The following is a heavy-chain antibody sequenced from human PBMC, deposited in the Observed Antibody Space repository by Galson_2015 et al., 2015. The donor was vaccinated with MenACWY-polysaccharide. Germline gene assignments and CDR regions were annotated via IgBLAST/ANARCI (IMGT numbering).Heavy chain of an antibody. J-gene: IGHJ2*01. CDR3: ARAIAVAGQRRDFDL. V-gene: IGHV4-59*01. CDR1: GGSISNYY. CDR2: INYSGST. D-gene: IGHD6-19*01. Sequence: TLSLTCTVSGGSISNYYWNWVRQPPGKGLEWVGYINYSGSTNHNPSLKSRVTMSVDTSKNQFSLDLTSVTDADTAVYYCARAIAVAGQRRDFDLWGRGTLVTVSS.